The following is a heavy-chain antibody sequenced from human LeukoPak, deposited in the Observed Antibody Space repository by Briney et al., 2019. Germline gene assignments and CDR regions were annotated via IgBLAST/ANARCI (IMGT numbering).Heavy chain of an antibody. CDR1: GYTFTSYD. D-gene: IGHD5-18*01. CDR3: ARGDTWIQSYRYHALDV. Sequence: GASVTVSCKASGYTFTSYDINWVRQATGQGLEWMGWMNPNSGNTGYAQKFQGRVTMTRNTSISTAYMELSSLRSEDTAVYYCARGDTWIQSYRYHALDVWGQGTTVTVSS. CDR2: MNPNSGNT. V-gene: IGHV1-8*01. J-gene: IGHJ6*02.